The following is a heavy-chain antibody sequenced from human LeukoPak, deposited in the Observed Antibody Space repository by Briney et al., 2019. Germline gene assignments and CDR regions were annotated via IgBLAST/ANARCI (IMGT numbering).Heavy chain of an antibody. CDR2: ISSSSNYI. Sequence: GGSLRLSCAASGLTLSSYSMNWVRQAPGKGVEWVSSISSSSNYIYYADSVKGRFTNSRDNAKNSLYLQINSRRAEDTAVYYCARVPHAMVRGVIITEFYFDYWGQGTLVTVSS. D-gene: IGHD3-10*01. J-gene: IGHJ4*02. CDR1: GLTLSSYS. V-gene: IGHV3-21*01. CDR3: ARVPHAMVRGVIITEFYFDY.